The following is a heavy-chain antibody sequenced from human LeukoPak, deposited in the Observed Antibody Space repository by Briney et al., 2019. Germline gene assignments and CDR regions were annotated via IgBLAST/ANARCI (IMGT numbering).Heavy chain of an antibody. CDR3: ARARGGYSSSWYYFDY. CDR2: INPNSGGT. V-gene: IGHV1-2*06. J-gene: IGHJ4*02. CDR1: GYTFTGYY. D-gene: IGHD6-13*01. Sequence: GASVKVSXKASGYTFTGYYMHWVRQAPGQGLEWMGRINPNSGGTNYAQKFQGRVTMTRDTSISTAYMGLSRLRSDDAAVYYCARARGGYSSSWYYFDYWGQGTLVTVSS.